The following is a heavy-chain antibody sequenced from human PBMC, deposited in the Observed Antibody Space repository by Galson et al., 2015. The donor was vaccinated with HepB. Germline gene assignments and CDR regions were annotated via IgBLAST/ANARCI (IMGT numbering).Heavy chain of an antibody. CDR3: AKEPSGVLMVYAPNWFDP. V-gene: IGHV3-23*01. D-gene: IGHD2-8*01. CDR1: GFTVSNNY. Sequence: SLRLSCAASGFTVSNNYMSWVRQAPGKGLEWVSAISGSGGSTYYADSVKGRFTISRDNSKNTLYLQMNSLRAEDTAVYYCAKEPSGVLMVYAPNWFDPWGQGTLVTVSS. J-gene: IGHJ5*02. CDR2: ISGSGGST.